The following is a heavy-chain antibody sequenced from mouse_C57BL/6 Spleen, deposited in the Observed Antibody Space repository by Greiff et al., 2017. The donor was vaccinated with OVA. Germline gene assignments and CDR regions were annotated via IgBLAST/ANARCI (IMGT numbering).Heavy chain of an antibody. CDR3: ARSEPLSAY. CDR1: GYTFTDYY. D-gene: IGHD6-1*01. J-gene: IGHJ3*01. Sequence: VQLQQSGPELVKPGASVKISCKASGYTFTDYYMNWVKQSHGKSLEWIGDINPNNGGTSYNQKFKGKATLTVDKSSSTAYMELRSLTSEDSAVYYGARSEPLSAYWGQGTLVTVSA. CDR2: INPNNGGT. V-gene: IGHV1-26*01.